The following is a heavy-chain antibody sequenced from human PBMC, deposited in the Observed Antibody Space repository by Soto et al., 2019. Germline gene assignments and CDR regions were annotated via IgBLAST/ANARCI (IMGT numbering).Heavy chain of an antibody. D-gene: IGHD6-13*01. Sequence: SETLSLTCGVYGGSFNNYFWTWVRQPPGRGLEWIGEIRRSGYTDYSPSLKSRFTISIDTSKSQFSLKLSSMTAADTAIYYCAGGIAAGWEVLAHWGQGALVTVSS. CDR3: AGGIAAGWEVLAH. J-gene: IGHJ5*02. CDR1: GGSFNNYF. V-gene: IGHV4-34*01. CDR2: IRRSGYT.